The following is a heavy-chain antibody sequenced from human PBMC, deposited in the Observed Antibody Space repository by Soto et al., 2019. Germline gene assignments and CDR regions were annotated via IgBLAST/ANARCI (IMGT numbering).Heavy chain of an antibody. V-gene: IGHV1-69*12. D-gene: IGHD4-4*01. CDR1: GGTFSSSA. CDR2: IIPLFRTP. CDR3: ARDNDRLQLGRNYYYILDV. Sequence: QVQLVQSGAEMKEPGSSVKVSCKTSGGTFSSSAISWLRQAPGHGLEWMGGIIPLFRTPDYAQKFQGRVTIAADESASRAYIVLSSLRSEDTAVYYCARDNDRLQLGRNYYYILDVWGQGTTITVSS. J-gene: IGHJ6*02.